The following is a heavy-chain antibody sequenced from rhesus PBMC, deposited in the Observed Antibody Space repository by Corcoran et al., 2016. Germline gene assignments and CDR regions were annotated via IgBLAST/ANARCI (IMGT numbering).Heavy chain of an antibody. V-gene: IGHV4-165*01. J-gene: IGHJ4*01. CDR3: ARARILDY. CDR1: GGSFSGYY. Sequence: QVQLQESGPGLVKPSETLSLTCAVSGGSFSGYYWGWIRQPPGKGLGWIGYISGSRGSTDYHPPLKSRVTISTATSKNQFALKLSSVTAADTAVYYWARARILDYWGQGVLVTVSS. CDR2: ISGSRGST.